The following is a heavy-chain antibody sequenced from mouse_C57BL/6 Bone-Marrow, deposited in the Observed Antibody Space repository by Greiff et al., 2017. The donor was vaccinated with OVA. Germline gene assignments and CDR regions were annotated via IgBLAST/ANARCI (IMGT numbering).Heavy chain of an antibody. J-gene: IGHJ4*01. CDR1: GFSLTSYG. D-gene: IGHD1-1*01. CDR3: ASLNYYGSYAMDY. Sequence: VTLVESGPGLVQPSQSLSITCTVSGFSLTSYGVHWVRQSPGKGLEWLGVIWSGGSTDYNSAFISRLSNSKDNSKSQVFFKMNSLQADETAIYYYASLNYYGSYAMDYWGRGTSVTVSA. V-gene: IGHV2-2*01. CDR2: IWSGGST.